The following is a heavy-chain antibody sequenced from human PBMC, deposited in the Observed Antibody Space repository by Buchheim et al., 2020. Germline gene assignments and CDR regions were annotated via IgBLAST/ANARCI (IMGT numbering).Heavy chain of an antibody. D-gene: IGHD5-12*01. CDR3: AGDQIYSGNDLGFDS. CDR2: IYNSGTT. V-gene: IGHV4-31*03. Sequence: QVQLQESGPGLVKPSQTLSLTCTVSGGSISSAGYYWSWIRQHPGEGLEWIGYIYNSGTTHYNPSLKSRVSISIDTSKNQFSLRLNSVTAADTAVYYCAGDQIYSGNDLGFDSWGQGTL. J-gene: IGHJ4*02. CDR1: GGSISSAGYY.